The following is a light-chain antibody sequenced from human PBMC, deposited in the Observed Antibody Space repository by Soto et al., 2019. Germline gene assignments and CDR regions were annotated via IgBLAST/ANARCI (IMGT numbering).Light chain of an antibody. V-gene: IGLV2-14*03. J-gene: IGLJ2*01. CDR1: SSDVGGFNY. CDR2: DVS. Sequence: QSALTQPASVSGSPGQSITISCTGTSSDVGGFNYVSWYQHHPGKAPKLMIYDVSNRPSGVSDRFSGAKSGNTASLTISGLQAEDEAYYNCSSYASTTLLVFGGGTKLTVL. CDR3: SSYASTTLLV.